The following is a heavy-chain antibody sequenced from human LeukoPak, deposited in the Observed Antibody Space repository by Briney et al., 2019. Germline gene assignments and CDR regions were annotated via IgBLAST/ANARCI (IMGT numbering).Heavy chain of an antibody. V-gene: IGHV4-39*01. Sequence: PSETLSLTCTVSGGSISSYYWGWIRQPPGRGLEWIGTLSYNGRAYYNPSLKSRVVIAAETSKNQFSVKLDSVTAADTAVYYCARHRRIFGLVTFGRLDNWGQGILVTVSS. CDR2: LSYNGRA. CDR3: ARHRRIFGLVTFGRLDN. CDR1: GGSISSYY. D-gene: IGHD3/OR15-3a*01. J-gene: IGHJ4*02.